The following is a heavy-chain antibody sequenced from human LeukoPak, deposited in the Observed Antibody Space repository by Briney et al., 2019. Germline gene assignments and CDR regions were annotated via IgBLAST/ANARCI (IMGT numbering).Heavy chain of an antibody. CDR2: ISYDGSNK. CDR1: GFTFSSYG. D-gene: IGHD3-10*01. CDR3: AKPMMMGFREFPFDY. J-gene: IGHJ4*02. Sequence: GGSLRLSCAASGFTFSSYGMHWVRQAPGKGLEWVAVISYDGSNKYYADSVKGRFTISRDNSKNTLYLQMNSLRAEDTAVYYCAKPMMMGFREFPFDYWGQGTLVTVSS. V-gene: IGHV3-30*18.